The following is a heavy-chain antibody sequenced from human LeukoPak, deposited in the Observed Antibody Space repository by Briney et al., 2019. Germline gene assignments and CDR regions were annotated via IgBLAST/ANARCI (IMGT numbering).Heavy chain of an antibody. J-gene: IGHJ4*02. D-gene: IGHD6-13*01. CDR3: ARALAAAGPFYFDY. V-gene: IGHV4-30-2*01. Sequence: PSETLSLTCAVSGGSISSGGYSWSWIRQPPGKGLEWIGYIYHSGSTYYNPSLKSRVTISVDRSKNQFSLKLSSVTAADTAVYYCARALAAAGPFYFDYWGQGTLVTVSS. CDR1: GGSISSGGYS. CDR2: IYHSGST.